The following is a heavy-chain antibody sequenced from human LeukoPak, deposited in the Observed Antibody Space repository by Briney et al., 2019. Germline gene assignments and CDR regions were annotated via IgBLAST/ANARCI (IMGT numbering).Heavy chain of an antibody. CDR2: IGTAGDS. J-gene: IGHJ3*02. CDR3: VRGSRRVQLPRSYDFDI. D-gene: IGHD1-1*01. Sequence: RGSPGLSCSASGFQFSSFDIRLVRPETGEGLELVAIIGTAGDSYYAGSVKGRFTISRENAKNSLYLQMNSLRAGDTALYYCVRGSRRVQLPRSYDFDIWGQGTVVTVSS. V-gene: IGHV3-13*01. CDR1: GFQFSSFD.